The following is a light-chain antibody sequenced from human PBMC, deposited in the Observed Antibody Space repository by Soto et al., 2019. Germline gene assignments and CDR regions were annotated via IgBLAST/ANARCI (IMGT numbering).Light chain of an antibody. CDR1: SSDVGGYNY. J-gene: IGLJ1*01. V-gene: IGLV2-14*01. Sequence: QPVLTQPASVSGSPGQSITISCTGTSSDVGGYNYVSWYQQHPGKAPKLMIYEVSNRPSGVSNRFSGSKSGSTASLTISGLQAEDEADYHCTSYTRDTALVFGTGTKLTVL. CDR2: EVS. CDR3: TSYTRDTALV.